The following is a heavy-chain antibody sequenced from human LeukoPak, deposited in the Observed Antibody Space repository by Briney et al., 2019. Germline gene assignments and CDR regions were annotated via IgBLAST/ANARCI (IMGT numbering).Heavy chain of an antibody. Sequence: GGSLRLSCAASGFTFSNYAMSWVRQASGKGLEWVSSINPSSGSTYYADSVKGRFTISRDNSKNTLYLQMNSLRAEDTAVYYCGSSSSGGYYYYMDVWGKGTTVTVSS. CDR1: GFTFSNYA. D-gene: IGHD6-6*01. CDR3: GSSSSGGYYYYMDV. CDR2: INPSSGST. J-gene: IGHJ6*03. V-gene: IGHV3-23*01.